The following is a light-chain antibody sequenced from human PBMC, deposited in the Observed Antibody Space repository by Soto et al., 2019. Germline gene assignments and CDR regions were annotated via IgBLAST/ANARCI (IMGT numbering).Light chain of an antibody. Sequence: SYELTQPPSVSVAPGQTARITCGGNNIGSKSVQWYQQEPGQAPVLVVYDDSDRPSGSPERFSGSNSGSTATLTISRVEAGDEADYYCQVWDSSSDHSVFGGGTKLTVL. J-gene: IGLJ3*02. CDR1: NIGSKS. CDR2: DDS. V-gene: IGLV3-21*02. CDR3: QVWDSSSDHSV.